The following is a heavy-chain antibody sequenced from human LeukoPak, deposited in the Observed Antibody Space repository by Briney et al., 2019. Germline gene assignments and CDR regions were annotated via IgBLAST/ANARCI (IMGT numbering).Heavy chain of an antibody. Sequence: ASVKVSCKASGYTFTGYYMHWVRQAPGQGLEWMGWINPNSGGTNHAQKFQGRVTMTRDTSISTAYMELSRLRSDDTAVYYCAESRRATSAFDIWGQGTMVTVSS. V-gene: IGHV1-2*02. D-gene: IGHD1-1*01. J-gene: IGHJ3*02. CDR2: INPNSGGT. CDR3: AESRRATSAFDI. CDR1: GYTFTGYY.